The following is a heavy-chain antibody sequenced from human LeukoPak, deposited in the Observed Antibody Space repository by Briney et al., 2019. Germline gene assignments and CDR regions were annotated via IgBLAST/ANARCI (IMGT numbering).Heavy chain of an antibody. J-gene: IGHJ5*02. CDR3: ARHYYGSGSYYNVGWFDP. CDR2: IYYSGST. D-gene: IGHD3-10*01. V-gene: IGHV4-39*01. CDR1: GGSISSSSYY. Sequence: PSETLSLTCTDSGGSISSSSYYWGWIRQPPGKGLEWIGSIYYSGSTYYNPSLKSRVTISVDTSKNQFSLKLSSVTAADTAVYYCARHYYGSGSYYNVGWFDPWGQGTLVTVSS.